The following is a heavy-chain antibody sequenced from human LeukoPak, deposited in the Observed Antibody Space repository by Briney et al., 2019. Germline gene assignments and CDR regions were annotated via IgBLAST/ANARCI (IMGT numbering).Heavy chain of an antibody. J-gene: IGHJ4*02. D-gene: IGHD3-22*01. Sequence: SETLSLTCAVSASSISSGYYWGWIRQPPGKGLEWIGTIHHSGSTYYNPSLKSRVTISLDTSKNQFSLKLTSVTAADTAVYYCAREPPRVYYYDSSGRDYWGQGTLVTVSS. CDR2: IHHSGST. CDR1: ASSISSGYY. V-gene: IGHV4-38-2*02. CDR3: AREPPRVYYYDSSGRDY.